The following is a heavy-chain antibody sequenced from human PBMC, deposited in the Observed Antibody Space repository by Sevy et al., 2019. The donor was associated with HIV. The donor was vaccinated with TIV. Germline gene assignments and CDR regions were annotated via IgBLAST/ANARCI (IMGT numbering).Heavy chain of an antibody. D-gene: IGHD6-19*01. V-gene: IGHV5-51*01. J-gene: IGHJ4*02. CDR2: IYTTDSDA. Sequence: GGSLRLSCKASGYSFTSSWIGWVRQMPGKGLEWMGIIYTTDSDARYSPSFEGQVTISVDKSISTAYLQWSSLKASDTAMYYCVRRGASGGWYHFDYWGQGTLVTVSS. CDR1: GYSFTSSW. CDR3: VRRGASGGWYHFDY.